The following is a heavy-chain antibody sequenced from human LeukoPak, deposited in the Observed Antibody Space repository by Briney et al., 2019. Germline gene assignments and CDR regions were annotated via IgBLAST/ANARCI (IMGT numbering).Heavy chain of an antibody. CDR3: ARQYDFWSGGAWLDP. CDR2: IYYNGFT. D-gene: IGHD3-3*01. J-gene: IGHJ5*02. V-gene: IGHV4-39*01. Sequence: PSETLSLTCTVSGGSISSSSYYWDWIRQPPGKGLEWIGNIYYNGFTYYSPSLKSRVTISVDTSKNQFSLKLSSVTAADTALYYCARQYDFWSGGAWLDPWGQGTLATVSS. CDR1: GGSISSSSYY.